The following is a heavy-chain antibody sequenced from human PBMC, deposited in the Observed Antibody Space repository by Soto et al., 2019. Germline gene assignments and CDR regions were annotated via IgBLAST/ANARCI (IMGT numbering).Heavy chain of an antibody. J-gene: IGHJ5*02. D-gene: IGHD6-19*01. V-gene: IGHV4-59*01. CDR3: VRGSLYNFDSSGTELWFDP. CDR1: GGSISNYY. Sequence: SETLSLTCTISGGSISNYYWTWIRQTPGKGLEWIGYVYYSGNTNYNPSLKSRVSISVDMSKNQFSLELSSVTAADTAMYYCVRGSLYNFDSSGTELWFDPWGQGALVTVS. CDR2: VYYSGNT.